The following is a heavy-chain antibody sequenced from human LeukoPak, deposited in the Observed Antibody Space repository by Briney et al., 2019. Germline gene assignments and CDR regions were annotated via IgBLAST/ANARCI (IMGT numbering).Heavy chain of an antibody. V-gene: IGHV3-30*18. D-gene: IGHD5-18*01. CDR2: ISYDGSNK. CDR3: AKDAADTAMIDVGYFDY. Sequence: GGSLRLSCAASGFTFSSYGMHWVRQAPGKGLEWVAVISYDGSNKYYADSVKGRFTISRDNSKNTLYLQMNSLRAEDTAVYYCAKDAADTAMIDVGYFDYWGQGTLVTVSS. CDR1: GFTFSSYG. J-gene: IGHJ4*02.